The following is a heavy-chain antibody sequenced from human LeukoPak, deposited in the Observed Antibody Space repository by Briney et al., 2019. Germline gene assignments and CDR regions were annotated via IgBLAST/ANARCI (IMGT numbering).Heavy chain of an antibody. J-gene: IGHJ4*02. CDR1: GFTFSSYG. Sequence: GRSMRLSCAASGFTFSSYGMHWVRQAPGKGLEWVAVIWYDGSNKYYADSVKGRFTISRDNSKNTLYLQMNSLRAEDTAVYYCARGIRYFDYWGQGTLVTVSS. CDR3: ARGIRYFDY. CDR2: IWYDGSNK. D-gene: IGHD3-10*01. V-gene: IGHV3-33*01.